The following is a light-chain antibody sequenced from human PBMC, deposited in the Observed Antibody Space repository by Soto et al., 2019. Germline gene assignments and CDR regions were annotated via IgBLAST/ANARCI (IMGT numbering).Light chain of an antibody. CDR3: QQYWSSPPT. CDR1: QSVTSPF. CDR2: STS. J-gene: IGKJ1*01. Sequence: EIVLTQSPGTLSLSPGERATLSCRASQSVTSPFLAWYQQKPGQPHRLLIYSTSGRATGIPDRFSGSGSGTDFTLTISSLEPEDSAVYYCQQYWSSPPTFGQGTKVEV. V-gene: IGKV3-20*01.